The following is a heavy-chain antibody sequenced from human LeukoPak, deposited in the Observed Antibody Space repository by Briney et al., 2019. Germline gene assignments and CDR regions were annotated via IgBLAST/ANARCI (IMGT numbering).Heavy chain of an antibody. Sequence: PSETLSLTCVVSGGSLSTHHWSWIRQPPGKGLEWIGYIYYSGSTNYNPSLKSRVTISVDTSKNQFSLKLSSVTAADTAVYYCARDRSSGDYTPYYYYGMDVWGQGTTVTVSS. CDR1: GGSLSTHH. V-gene: IGHV4-59*11. D-gene: IGHD4-17*01. CDR2: IYYSGST. CDR3: ARDRSSGDYTPYYYYGMDV. J-gene: IGHJ6*02.